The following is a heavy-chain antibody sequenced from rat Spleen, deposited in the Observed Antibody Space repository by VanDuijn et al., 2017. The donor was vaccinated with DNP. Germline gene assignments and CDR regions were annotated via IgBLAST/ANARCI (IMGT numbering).Heavy chain of an antibody. J-gene: IGHJ2*01. Sequence: EVQLQESGPGLVKPSQSLSLTCSVTGYSITSNYWGWIRWFPGAKLEWMGYINGAGITNYNPSLKSRISITRDTFRNQFFLQVISVSPEDTATYYCARSDVYNGFDYWGQGVMVTVSS. CDR2: INGAGIT. V-gene: IGHV3-3*01. CDR3: ARSDVYNGFDY. D-gene: IGHD1-6*01. CDR1: GYSITSNY.